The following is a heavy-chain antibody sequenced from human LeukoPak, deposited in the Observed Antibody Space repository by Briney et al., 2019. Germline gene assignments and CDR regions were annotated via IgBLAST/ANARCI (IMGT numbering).Heavy chain of an antibody. Sequence: ASVKVSCKASGYTFTSYGISWVRQAPGQGLEWMGWISAYNGNTNYAQKLQGRVTMTTDTSTSTAYMELRSLRSDDTAVYYCAREGYDFWSGYDRYYYYYYMDVWGKGTTVTVSS. CDR3: AREGYDFWSGYDRYYYYYYMDV. V-gene: IGHV1-18*01. CDR1: GYTFTSYG. CDR2: ISAYNGNT. D-gene: IGHD3-3*01. J-gene: IGHJ6*03.